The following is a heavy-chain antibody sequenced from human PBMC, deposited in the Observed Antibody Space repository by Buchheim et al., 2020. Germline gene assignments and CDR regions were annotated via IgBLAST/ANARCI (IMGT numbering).Heavy chain of an antibody. Sequence: EVHLVESGGGLVKPGGSLRLSCAASGFAFSSYGVNWVRQAPGKGLEWVSAISGSGGSTYYADSVKGRFTISRDNSKNTLYLQMNSLRAEDTAVYYCATLKTTSEFNRYYYYYMDVWGKGTT. CDR1: GFAFSSYG. D-gene: IGHD4-11*01. V-gene: IGHV3-23*04. CDR2: ISGSGGST. CDR3: ATLKTTSEFNRYYYYYMDV. J-gene: IGHJ6*03.